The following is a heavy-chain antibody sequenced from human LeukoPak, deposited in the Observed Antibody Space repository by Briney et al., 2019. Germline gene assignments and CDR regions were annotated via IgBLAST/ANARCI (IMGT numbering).Heavy chain of an antibody. V-gene: IGHV1-18*01. CDR1: GYSFTSYG. CDR2: ISGYNGNT. CDR3: ARAWRTTVNYFDY. D-gene: IGHD1-1*01. Sequence: EASVKVSCKASGYSFTSYGISWVRQAPGQGLEWMGWISGYNGNTNYAQKLQGRVTVTTDTSTSTAYMELRSLRSDDTAVYYCARAWRTTVNYFDYWGQGTLVTVSS. J-gene: IGHJ4*02.